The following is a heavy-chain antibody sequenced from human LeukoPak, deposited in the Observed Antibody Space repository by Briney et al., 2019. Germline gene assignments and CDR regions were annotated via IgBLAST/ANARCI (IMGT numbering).Heavy chain of an antibody. Sequence: PGGSLRLSCAASGFTFSSYTMNWVRQAPGKGLERVSCITSSSYIYYADSVKGRFTISRDNAKNSLYLQMNSLRAEDTAVYYCARVMVGELDYWGQGTLVTVSS. CDR3: ARVMVGELDY. CDR2: ITSSSYI. D-gene: IGHD2-8*01. CDR1: GFTFSSYT. V-gene: IGHV3-21*01. J-gene: IGHJ4*02.